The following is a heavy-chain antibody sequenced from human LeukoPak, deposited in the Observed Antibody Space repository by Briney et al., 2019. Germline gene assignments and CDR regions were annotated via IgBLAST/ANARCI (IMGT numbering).Heavy chain of an antibody. D-gene: IGHD2-2*01. J-gene: IGHJ4*02. CDR3: TRGRQLDS. V-gene: IGHV3-49*04. CDR1: GFTFGDYT. Sequence: GGSLRLSCTASGFTFGDYTMSWVRQAPGKGLEWVGCSRSKTYGGATEYAASVKGRFTISRDDSESIAYLQMNSLNTEDTAVYYCTRGRQLDSWGQGTLVTVSS. CDR2: SRSKTYGGAT.